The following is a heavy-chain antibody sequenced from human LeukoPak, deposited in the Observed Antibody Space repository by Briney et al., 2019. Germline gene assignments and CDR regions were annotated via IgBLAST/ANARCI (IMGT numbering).Heavy chain of an antibody. CDR2: IVVGSGNT. CDR1: GFTFTSSA. Sequence: SVKVSCKAPGFTFTSSAVQWVRQARGQRLEWIGWIVVGSGNTNYAQEFQERVTITRDMSTSTAYMELSSLRSEDTAVYYCAAARSSGYYLFDYWGQGTLVTVSS. D-gene: IGHD3-22*01. J-gene: IGHJ4*02. CDR3: AAARSSGYYLFDY. V-gene: IGHV1-58*01.